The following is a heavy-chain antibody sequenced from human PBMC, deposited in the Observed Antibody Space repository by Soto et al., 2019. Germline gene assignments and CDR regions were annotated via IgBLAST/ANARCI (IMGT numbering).Heavy chain of an antibody. V-gene: IGHV4-31*01. CDR2: IYYSGST. CDR3: ARETPDFWSGYYIDY. CDR1: GGSISSGGYY. D-gene: IGHD3-3*01. J-gene: IGHJ4*02. Sequence: QVQLQESGPGLVKPSQTLSLTCTVSGGSISSGGYYWSWIRQHPGKGLEWIGYIYYSGSTYYNPSLKSLVTISVDTSKNQFSLKLSSVTAADTAVYYCARETPDFWSGYYIDYWGQGTLVTVSS.